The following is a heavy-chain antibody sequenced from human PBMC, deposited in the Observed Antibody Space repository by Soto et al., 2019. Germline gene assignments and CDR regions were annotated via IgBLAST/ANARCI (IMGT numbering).Heavy chain of an antibody. CDR1: GFSFSSHA. CDR2: LSGGGGST. Sequence: LRLSCAASGFSFSSHAMSWVRQAPGKGLEWVSALSGGGGSTYYADSVKGRFTISRHNSKNTLYLQMNSLRAEDTAVYYCARVQAGVARPFYYYYYMDVWGKETTVTVSS. CDR3: ARVQAGVARPFYYYYYMDV. D-gene: IGHD6-6*01. V-gene: IGHV3-23*01. J-gene: IGHJ6*03.